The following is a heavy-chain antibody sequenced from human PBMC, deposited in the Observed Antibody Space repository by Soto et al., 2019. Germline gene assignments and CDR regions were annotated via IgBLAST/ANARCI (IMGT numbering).Heavy chain of an antibody. J-gene: IGHJ6*03. CDR1: GYTFTSYS. D-gene: IGHD2-2*01. V-gene: IGHV1-3*01. Sequence: ASVKVSCKASGYTFTSYSMHWVRQAPGQRLEWMGWINAGNGNTKYSQKFQGRVTITRDTSASTAYMELSSLRSEDTAVYYCARAGDIVVVPAAMRRNYYYMDGWGKGTTVTVSS. CDR2: INAGNGNT. CDR3: ARAGDIVVVPAAMRRNYYYMDG.